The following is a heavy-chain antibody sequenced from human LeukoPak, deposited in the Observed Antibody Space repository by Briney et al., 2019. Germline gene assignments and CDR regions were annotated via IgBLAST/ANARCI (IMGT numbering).Heavy chain of an antibody. V-gene: IGHV3-7*01. Sequence: QPGGSLRLPCAASGFTFSSYWMSWVRQAPGKGLEWVANIKQDGSEKYYVDSVKGRFTISRDNAKNSLYLQMNSLRAEDTAVYYCARAGGTYYGIAFDIWGQGTMVTVSS. J-gene: IGHJ3*02. CDR3: ARAGGTYYGIAFDI. CDR2: IKQDGSEK. D-gene: IGHD1-26*01. CDR1: GFTFSSYW.